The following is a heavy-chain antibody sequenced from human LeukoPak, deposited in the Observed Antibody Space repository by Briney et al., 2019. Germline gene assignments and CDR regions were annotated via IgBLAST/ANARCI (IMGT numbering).Heavy chain of an antibody. V-gene: IGHV3-30*18. CDR3: AKERWCGELPLDY. J-gene: IGHJ4*02. CDR2: ISYDGSNK. Sequence: PGRSLRLSCAASGFTLSSYGMHWVRQAPGKGLEWVAVISYDGSNKYYADSVKGRFTISRDNSKNTLYLQMNSLRAEDTAVYYCAKERWCGELPLDYWGQGTLVTVSS. D-gene: IGHD3-10*01. CDR1: GFTLSSYG.